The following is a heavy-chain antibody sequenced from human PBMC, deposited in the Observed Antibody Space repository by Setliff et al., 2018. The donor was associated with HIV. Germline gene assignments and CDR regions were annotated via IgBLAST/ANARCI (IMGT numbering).Heavy chain of an antibody. CDR1: GGSISSSNYY. J-gene: IGHJ6*03. CDR2: ISYSGHI. D-gene: IGHD6-19*01. CDR3: ARHVILLEWLSYFYMDV. Sequence: SETLSLTCTVSGGSISSSNYYWGWIRQPPGKGLEWIGAISYSGHIYFNSSLKSRVTIDLDTSKRQLSLRLTSVTAADTAVYYCARHVILLEWLSYFYMDVWGKGATVTVSS. V-gene: IGHV4-39*01.